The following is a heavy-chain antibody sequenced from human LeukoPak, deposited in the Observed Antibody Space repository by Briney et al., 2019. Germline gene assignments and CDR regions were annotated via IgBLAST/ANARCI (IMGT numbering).Heavy chain of an antibody. CDR1: GGSISSYY. V-gene: IGHV4-59*01. D-gene: IGHD1-26*01. J-gene: IGHJ4*02. Sequence: PSETLSLSCTVSGGSISSYYWSWIRQPPGKGLEWIGYIYYSGSTNYNPSLKSRVTISVDTSKNQFSLKLSSVTAADTAVYYCARVRGYVGADYWGQGTLVTVSS. CDR3: ARVRGYVGADY. CDR2: IYYSGST.